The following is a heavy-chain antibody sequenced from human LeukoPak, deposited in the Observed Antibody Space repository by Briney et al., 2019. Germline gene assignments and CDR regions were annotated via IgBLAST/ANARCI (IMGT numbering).Heavy chain of an antibody. Sequence: GGSLRLSCAASGFTFSSYSMNWVRQAPGKGLEWVSYISSSSSTIYYADSVKGRFTLSRDNAKNSLYLQMNSLRAEDTAVYYCARGVTMIVVVDAFDIWGQGTMVTVSS. J-gene: IGHJ3*02. CDR3: ARGVTMIVVVDAFDI. D-gene: IGHD3-22*01. CDR2: ISSSSSTI. V-gene: IGHV3-48*04. CDR1: GFTFSSYS.